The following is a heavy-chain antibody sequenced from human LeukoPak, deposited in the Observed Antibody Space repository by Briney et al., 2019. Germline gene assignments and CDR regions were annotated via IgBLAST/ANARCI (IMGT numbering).Heavy chain of an antibody. Sequence: GGSLRLCCAASGFTFSDYYMSWIRQAPGKGLEWVSYISSSSSTIYYADSVKGRFTISRDNAKNSLYLQMNSLRAEDTAVYYCARGPSGSPYYMDVWGKGTTVTVSS. D-gene: IGHD1-26*01. CDR3: ARGPSGSPYYMDV. CDR1: GFTFSDYY. V-gene: IGHV3-11*04. CDR2: ISSSSSTI. J-gene: IGHJ6*03.